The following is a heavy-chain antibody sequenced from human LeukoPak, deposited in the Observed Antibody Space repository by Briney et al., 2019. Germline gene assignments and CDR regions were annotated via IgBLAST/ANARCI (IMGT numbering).Heavy chain of an antibody. D-gene: IGHD4-23*01. V-gene: IGHV1-69*13. Sequence: ASVKVSCKTPGGTFGSYVISWVRQAPGQGLVWMGGILPIFGTADYAQKFQGRVTITADESTNTAYMELKSLTSEDTAVYYCARDRGGLDPWGQGTLVTVSS. CDR1: GGTFGSYV. CDR3: ARDRGGLDP. J-gene: IGHJ5*02. CDR2: ILPIFGTA.